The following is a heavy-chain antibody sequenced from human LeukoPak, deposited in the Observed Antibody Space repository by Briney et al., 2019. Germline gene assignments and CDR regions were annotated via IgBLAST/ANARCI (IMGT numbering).Heavy chain of an antibody. CDR1: GGSISSSIYY. D-gene: IGHD1-26*01. CDR2: IHYSGNT. J-gene: IGHJ3*02. Sequence: SETLSLTCTVSGGSISSSIYYWAWIRQPPGKGLEWIGTIHYSGNTYYNPSLKSRVTISVDTSKNQFSLKLSSVTAADTAVYYCARGLARSGSPGIWGQGTMVTVSS. V-gene: IGHV4-39*07. CDR3: ARGLARSGSPGI.